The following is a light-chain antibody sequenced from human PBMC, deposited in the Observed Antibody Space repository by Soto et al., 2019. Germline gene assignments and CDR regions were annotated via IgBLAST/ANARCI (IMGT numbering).Light chain of an antibody. Sequence: QSVLTQPPSVSGAPGQRVTISCTGSSSNFGAGYDVNWYQQLPGTAPKLLIYANSNRPSGVPDRFSASKSGTSASLAITGLQAEDEADYYCQSYDTSLSGWVFGGGTKLTVL. CDR3: QSYDTSLSGWV. J-gene: IGLJ2*01. CDR2: ANS. CDR1: SSNFGAGYD. V-gene: IGLV1-40*01.